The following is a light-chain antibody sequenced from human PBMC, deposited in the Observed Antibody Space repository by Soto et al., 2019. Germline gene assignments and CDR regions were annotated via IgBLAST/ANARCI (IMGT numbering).Light chain of an antibody. CDR3: SSYTSSSTPVV. CDR2: EVS. J-gene: IGLJ1*01. V-gene: IGLV2-14*01. Sequence: QSALTQPASVSGSPGQSITISCTGTSSDVGGYNYVSWYQQHPGKAPKLIIYEVSNRPSGVSNRFSGSKSGNTASLTISGLHAEDEADYYCSSYTSSSTPVVFGTGTKVTVL. CDR1: SSDVGGYNY.